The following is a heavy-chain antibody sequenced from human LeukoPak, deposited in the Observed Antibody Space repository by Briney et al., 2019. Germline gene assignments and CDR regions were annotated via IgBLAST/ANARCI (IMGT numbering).Heavy chain of an antibody. V-gene: IGHV3-30*02. J-gene: IGHJ5*02. D-gene: IGHD1-26*01. CDR1: GFTFSSYG. CDR3: AKDRLLWFDP. Sequence: QPGGSLGLSCAASGFTFSSYGMHWVRQAPGKGLEWVAFIRYDGSNKYYADSVKGRFTISRDNSKNTLYLQMNSLRAEDTAVYYCAKDRLLWFDPWGQGTLVTVSS. CDR2: IRYDGSNK.